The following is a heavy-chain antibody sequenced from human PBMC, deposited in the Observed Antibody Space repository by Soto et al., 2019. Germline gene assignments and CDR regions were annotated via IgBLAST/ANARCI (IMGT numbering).Heavy chain of an antibody. V-gene: IGHV4-31*03. CDR2: IYYSGST. J-gene: IGHJ5*02. CDR1: GGSISSGGYY. Sequence: SETLSLTCTVSGGSISSGGYYWILIRQHPGKGLEWIGYIYYSGSTYYNPSLKSRVTISVDTSKNQFSLKLSSVTAADTAVYYCARASGGPTRFDPWGQGTLVTVSS. CDR3: ARASGGPTRFDP. D-gene: IGHD2-15*01.